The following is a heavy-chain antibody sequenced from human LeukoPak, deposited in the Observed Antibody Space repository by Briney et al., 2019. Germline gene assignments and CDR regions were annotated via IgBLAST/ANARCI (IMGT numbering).Heavy chain of an antibody. V-gene: IGHV1-2*04. Sequence: GASVKVSCKASGGTFSSYAISWVRQAPGQGLEWMGWIYSDSGDTNYAQKFQGCVTMTRDTSISTAYMELSRVTSDDTAVYYCARSAGSAFFDYWGQGTLVTVTS. CDR2: IYSDSGDT. CDR1: GGTFSSYA. CDR3: ARSAGSAFFDY. D-gene: IGHD2-15*01. J-gene: IGHJ4*02.